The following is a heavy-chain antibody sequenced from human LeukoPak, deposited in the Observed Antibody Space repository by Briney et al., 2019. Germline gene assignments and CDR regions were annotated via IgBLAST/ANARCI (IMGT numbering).Heavy chain of an antibody. CDR3: ARDQWLGGLYYSGMDV. Sequence: ASVKVSCKVSGYTLTELSMHWVRQAPGKGLEWMGGFDPEDGETIYAQKFQGRVTMTEDTSTDTAYMELSSLRSDDTAVYYCARDQWLGGLYYSGMDVWGQGTTVTVSS. CDR2: FDPEDGET. CDR1: GYTLTELS. V-gene: IGHV1-24*01. J-gene: IGHJ6*02. D-gene: IGHD6-19*01.